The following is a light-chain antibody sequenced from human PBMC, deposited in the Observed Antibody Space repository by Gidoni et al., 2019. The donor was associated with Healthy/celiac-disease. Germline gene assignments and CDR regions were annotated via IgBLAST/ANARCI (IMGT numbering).Light chain of an antibody. V-gene: IGKV3-20*01. CDR1: QSVSSSY. CDR2: GAS. J-gene: IGKJ5*01. CDR3: QQYGSSIT. Sequence: EIVLTQSPGTLSLSPGERATLSCRASQSVSSSYLAWYQQKPGQAPRLLIYGASSRATGLPDRFSGSGSGTDFTLTISRLEPEDFAVYYCQQYGSSITFDQGTRLEIK.